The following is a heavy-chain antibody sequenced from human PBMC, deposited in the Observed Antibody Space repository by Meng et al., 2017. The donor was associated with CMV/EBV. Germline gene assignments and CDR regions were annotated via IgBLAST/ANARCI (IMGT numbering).Heavy chain of an antibody. CDR2: ISSSSSKI. Sequence: GESLKISCAASGFTFSSYSMNWVRQAPGKGLEWVSSISSSSSKIYYADSVKGRFTISRDNAKNSLYLQMNSLRAEDTAVYYCARGGPTYYDFCSGYYPYGMDVWGQGTTVTVSS. J-gene: IGHJ6*02. CDR1: GFTFSSYS. D-gene: IGHD3-3*01. V-gene: IGHV3-21*01. CDR3: ARGGPTYYDFCSGYYPYGMDV.